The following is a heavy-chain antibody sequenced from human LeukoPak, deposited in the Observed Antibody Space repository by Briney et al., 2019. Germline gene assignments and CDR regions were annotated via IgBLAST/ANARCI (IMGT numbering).Heavy chain of an antibody. D-gene: IGHD6-6*01. Sequence: SETLSLTCTVSGGSISTYYWSWIRQPAGKGLEWIGRIFPSGSANYNTSLKSRVALSVDTSKNQFSLRLSFVTAADTAVYYCARDHPYSFSSTLFDYWGQGVLVTVSS. V-gene: IGHV4-4*07. CDR1: GGSISTYY. CDR3: ARDHPYSFSSTLFDY. J-gene: IGHJ4*02. CDR2: IFPSGSA.